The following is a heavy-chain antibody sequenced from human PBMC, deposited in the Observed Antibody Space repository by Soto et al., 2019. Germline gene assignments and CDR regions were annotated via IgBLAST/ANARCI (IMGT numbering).Heavy chain of an antibody. V-gene: IGHV3-23*01. Sequence: EVQLLESGGGLVQPGGSLRLSCAASGFTFSSYAMSWVRQAPGKGLEGVSGISGSGNSTYYADSVKGRFTISRDNSKNTLYLQMNSLRAEDTAVYYCAKGTLKDGHFDDWGQGTLVTVSS. CDR3: AKGTLKDGHFDD. CDR2: ISGSGNST. CDR1: GFTFSSYA. J-gene: IGHJ4*02.